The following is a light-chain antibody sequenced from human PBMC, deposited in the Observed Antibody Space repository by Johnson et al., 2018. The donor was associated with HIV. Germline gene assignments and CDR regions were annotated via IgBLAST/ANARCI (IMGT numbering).Light chain of an antibody. CDR2: ENN. J-gene: IGLJ1*01. CDR3: GTWDSSLNV. V-gene: IGLV1-51*02. Sequence: QSVLTQPPSVSAAPGQKVTISCSGSSSNIGNNYVSWYQQLPGTAPKLLIYENNKRPSGIPDRFPGSKSGTSATLGLTGLQTGDEADYYCGTWDSSLNVFGTGTKVTVL. CDR1: SSNIGNNY.